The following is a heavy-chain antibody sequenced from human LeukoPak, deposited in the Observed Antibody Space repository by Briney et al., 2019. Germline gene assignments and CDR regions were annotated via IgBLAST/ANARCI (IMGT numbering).Heavy chain of an antibody. CDR1: GGSISSSSYY. Sequence: SETLSLTCTVSGGSISSSSYYWGWIRQPAGKGLEWIGRIYTSGSTNYNPSLKSRVTMSVDTSKNQFSLKLSSVTAADTAVYYCARDERGYSGQFDYWGQGTLVTVSS. CDR2: IYTSGST. CDR3: ARDERGYSGQFDY. J-gene: IGHJ4*02. D-gene: IGHD5-12*01. V-gene: IGHV4-61*02.